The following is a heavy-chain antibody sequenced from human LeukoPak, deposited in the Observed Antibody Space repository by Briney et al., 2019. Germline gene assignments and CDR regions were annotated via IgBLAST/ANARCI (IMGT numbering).Heavy chain of an antibody. CDR1: GFTFSSYA. V-gene: IGHV3-64*01. CDR2: ISSNGGST. CDR3: ARDAYGSGSYFYYFDY. J-gene: IGHJ4*02. D-gene: IGHD3-10*01. Sequence: GGSLRLSCAASGFTFSSYAMRWVRQAPGKGLEYVSAISSNGGSTYYANSVKGRFTISRDNSKNTLYLQMGSLRAEDMAVYYCARDAYGSGSYFYYFDYWGQGTLVTVSS.